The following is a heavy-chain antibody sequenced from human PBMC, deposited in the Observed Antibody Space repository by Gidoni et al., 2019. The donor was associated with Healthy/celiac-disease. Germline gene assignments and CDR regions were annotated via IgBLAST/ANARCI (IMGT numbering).Heavy chain of an antibody. D-gene: IGHD3-10*01. CDR2: INHSGST. CDR3: ARARYGSGSYYTSYYYYYGMDV. Sequence: QAQLPQWGAGLLKPSETPSLTCAVYGASFSAYYWSWIRHPPGKGLEWIGEINHSGSTNYNPSRKSRVTISVDTSKNQFSLKLSSVTAADTAVYYCARARYGSGSYYTSYYYYYGMDVWGQGTTVT. V-gene: IGHV4-34*01. J-gene: IGHJ6*02. CDR1: GASFSAYY.